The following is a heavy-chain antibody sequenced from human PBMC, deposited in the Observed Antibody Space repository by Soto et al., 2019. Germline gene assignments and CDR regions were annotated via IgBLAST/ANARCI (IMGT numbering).Heavy chain of an antibody. J-gene: IGHJ4*02. Sequence: QVQLVQSGAEVKKPGSSVKVSCKASGGTFSRYAINWVRQAPGHGIEWMGGIIPLFGTANYAQKFQGRVTITADESASTAHMELRSLRSEDTAVYYCARNYGHDCGGGNCYFYFWGQGTLVTISS. CDR3: ARNYGHDCGGGNCYFYF. V-gene: IGHV1-69*01. CDR2: IIPLFGTA. D-gene: IGHD2-15*01. CDR1: GGTFSRYA.